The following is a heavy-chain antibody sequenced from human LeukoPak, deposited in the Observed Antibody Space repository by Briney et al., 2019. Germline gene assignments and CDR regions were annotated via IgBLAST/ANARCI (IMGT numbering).Heavy chain of an antibody. CDR2: INSNSGVT. J-gene: IGHJ4*02. V-gene: IGHV1-2*06. CDR3: ARDLSSTSNWELDY. Sequence: ASVKVSCKASGYTFIHYFIHWVRQAPGQVLEWMGRINSNSGVTEYTQKFQGRVTMTRDTSITTVYMELSSLTSDDTAVYYCARDLSSTSNWELDYWGQGTLVTVSS. CDR1: GYTFIHYF. D-gene: IGHD7-27*01.